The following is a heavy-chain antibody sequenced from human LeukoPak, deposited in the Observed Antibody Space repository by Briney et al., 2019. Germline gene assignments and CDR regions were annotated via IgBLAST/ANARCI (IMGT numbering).Heavy chain of an antibody. V-gene: IGHV3-53*01. Sequence: PGGSLRLSCAASGLIVSSNYMSWVRQAPGKGLEWVSVLYSGGSIYYADFVKGRFTISRDNSKNTLYLQMNSLRAEDTAVYYCARDPSRGLYYFDHWGQGTLVIVSS. CDR2: LYSGGSI. D-gene: IGHD3/OR15-3a*01. J-gene: IGHJ4*02. CDR1: GLIVSSNY. CDR3: ARDPSRGLYYFDH.